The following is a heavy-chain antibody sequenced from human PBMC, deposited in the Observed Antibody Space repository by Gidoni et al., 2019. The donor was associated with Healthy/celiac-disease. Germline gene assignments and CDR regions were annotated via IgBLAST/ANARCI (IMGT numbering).Heavy chain of an antibody. CDR2: ISSSSSYI. V-gene: IGHV3-21*01. J-gene: IGHJ6*02. D-gene: IGHD3-16*01. CDR1: GFTFRSYS. CDR3: ARDFEVWENYYYYYGMDV. Sequence: EVQLVESGGGLVKPGGSLRLSCAASGFTFRSYSMNWVRQAPGKGLEWVSSISSSSSYIYYADSVKGRFTISRDNAKNSLYLQMNSLRAEDTAVYYCARDFEVWENYYYYYGMDVWGQGTTVTVSS.